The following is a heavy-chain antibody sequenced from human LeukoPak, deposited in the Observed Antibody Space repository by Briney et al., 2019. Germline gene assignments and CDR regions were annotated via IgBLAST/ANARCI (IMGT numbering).Heavy chain of an antibody. CDR1: GGSISSGGYS. V-gene: IGHV4-30-2*01. D-gene: IGHD3-16*02. CDR2: IYHSGST. J-gene: IGHJ5*02. CDR3: ARGCYDYVWGSYRFNWFDP. Sequence: SQTLSLTCAVSGGSISSGGYSWSWIRQPPGKGLEWIGYIYHSGSTYYNPSLKSRVTISVDRSKNQFSLKLSSVTAADTAVYYCARGCYDYVWGSYRFNWFDPCGQGTLVTVSS.